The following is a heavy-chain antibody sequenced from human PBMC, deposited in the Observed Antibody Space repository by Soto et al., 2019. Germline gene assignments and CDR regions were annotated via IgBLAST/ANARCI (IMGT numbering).Heavy chain of an antibody. D-gene: IGHD1-26*01. J-gene: IGHJ4*02. V-gene: IGHV4-59*02. CDR2: VSASGTT. Sequence: QVQLQASGPGLVKPSETLSLICTVSGGSVRDSYWTWIRQPPGKGLEWIGYVSASGTTKYSSSLKSRVTMSVDTSKNQFSLKVNSVTTADTAIYYWARVGHLNVYYASDYWGQGVLVTVSS. CDR1: GGSVRDSY. CDR3: ARVGHLNVYYASDY.